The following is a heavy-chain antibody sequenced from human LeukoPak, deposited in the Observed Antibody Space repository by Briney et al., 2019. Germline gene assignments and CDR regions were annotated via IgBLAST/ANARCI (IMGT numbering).Heavy chain of an antibody. CDR3: ARANTIVARPSVRSKAAEYFQH. J-gene: IGHJ1*01. Sequence: PSETLSLTCAVYGGSFSGYYWSWIRQPPGKGLEWIGEINHSGSTNYNPSLKSRVTISVDTSKNQFSLKLSSVTAADTAVYYCARANTIVARPSVRSKAAEYFQHWGQGTLVTVSS. D-gene: IGHD6-6*01. CDR2: INHSGST. V-gene: IGHV4-34*01. CDR1: GGSFSGYY.